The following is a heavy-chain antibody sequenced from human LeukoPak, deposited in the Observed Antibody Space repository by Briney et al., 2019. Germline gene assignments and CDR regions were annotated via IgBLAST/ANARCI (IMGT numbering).Heavy chain of an antibody. Sequence: GGSLRLSCVVSEFSASNYWMSWVRQAPGKGLEWVANIKQDGSQENYVDSVKGRFTISRDNAKNSLYLQMNSLRAEDTAVYYCARDPNGGKYSSSWYELDYWGQGTLVTVSS. CDR1: EFSASNYW. V-gene: IGHV3-7*01. D-gene: IGHD6-13*01. CDR3: ARDPNGGKYSSSWYELDY. J-gene: IGHJ4*02. CDR2: IKQDGSQE.